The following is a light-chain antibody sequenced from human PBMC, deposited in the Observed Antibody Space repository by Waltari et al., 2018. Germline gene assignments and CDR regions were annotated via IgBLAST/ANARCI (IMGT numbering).Light chain of an antibody. CDR1: ERLTSYY. CDR3: QHYDTSPAWT. V-gene: IGKV3-20*01. Sequence: EIVLTQSPGTLSLSPCERATLSCRASERLTSYYLAWYQQRPGQAPKLLIYGASSRATGVPDRFTGSGSGTDFRLTISRLEPEDFAVYYCQHYDTSPAWTFGQGTKLQIK. CDR2: GAS. J-gene: IGKJ2*02.